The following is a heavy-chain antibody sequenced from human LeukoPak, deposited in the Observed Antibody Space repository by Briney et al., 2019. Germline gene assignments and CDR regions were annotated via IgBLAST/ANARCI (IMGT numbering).Heavy chain of an antibody. CDR3: ARDHNYAFDN. Sequence: GGSLRLPCTASGFPFIEYSMNWVRQVPGEGLEWIAYIGIDSGNTKYADSVRGRFTISADKTKNSLYLQMNSLRVEDTAVYYCARDHNYAFDNWGQGTLVSVAS. CDR2: IGIDSGNT. CDR1: GFPFIEYS. D-gene: IGHD1-1*01. V-gene: IGHV3-48*01. J-gene: IGHJ4*02.